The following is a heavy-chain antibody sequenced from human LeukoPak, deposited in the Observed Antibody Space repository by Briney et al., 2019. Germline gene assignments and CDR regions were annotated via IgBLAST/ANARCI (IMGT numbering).Heavy chain of an antibody. CDR1: GGSISSGDYY. CDR3: AGRGIAAPPPYWYFDL. D-gene: IGHD6-6*01. J-gene: IGHJ2*01. CDR2: IYYSGST. V-gene: IGHV4-30-4*08. Sequence: PSETLSLTCTVSGGSISSGDYYWSWIRQPPGKGLEWIGYIYYSGSTYYNPSLKSRVTISVDTSKNQFSLKLSSVTAADTAVYYCAGRGIAAPPPYWYFDLWGRGTLVTVSS.